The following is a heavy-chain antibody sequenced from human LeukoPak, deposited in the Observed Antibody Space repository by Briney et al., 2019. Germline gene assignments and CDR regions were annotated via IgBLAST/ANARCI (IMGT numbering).Heavy chain of an antibody. CDR3: AIGSTRITIFGVAANYFDY. J-gene: IGHJ4*02. Sequence: ASVKVSCKASGYTFTSYDINWVRQATGQGLEWMGWMNPNSGNTGYAQKFQGRVTMTRDTSTSTVYMELSSLRSEDTAVYYCAIGSTRITIFGVAANYFDYWGQGTLVTVSS. CDR2: MNPNSGNT. D-gene: IGHD3-3*01. V-gene: IGHV1-8*01. CDR1: GYTFTSYD.